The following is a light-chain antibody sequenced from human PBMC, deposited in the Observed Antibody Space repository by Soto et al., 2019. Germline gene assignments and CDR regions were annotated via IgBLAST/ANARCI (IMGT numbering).Light chain of an antibody. J-gene: IGKJ1*01. CDR1: QSVCSRC. V-gene: IGKV3-20*01. Sequence: EIVLTQSPGTLSLSPGERGTLSCRASQSVCSRCLAWYQLKPGQAPRLLIFGASSRATGIPDTFSGSGSGTDFTLTISRLEPEDSAVYYCQHYGSTPWTFGQGTKVEI. CDR3: QHYGSTPWT. CDR2: GAS.